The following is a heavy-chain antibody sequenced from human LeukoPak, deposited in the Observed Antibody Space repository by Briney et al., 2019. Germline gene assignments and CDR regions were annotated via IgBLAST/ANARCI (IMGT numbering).Heavy chain of an antibody. D-gene: IGHD2-15*01. J-gene: IGHJ3*02. V-gene: IGHV1-46*01. CDR3: ARGTQGYCSGGSCPHHDTFDI. CDR1: EYTFTSYY. Sequence: GASVKVSCKASEYTFTSYYMHWVRQAPGQGLEWMGIINPSGGSTSYAQKFQGRVTVTRDTSTSTVYMELSSLRSEDTAVYYCARGTQGYCSGGSCPHHDTFDIWGQGTMVTVSS. CDR2: INPSGGST.